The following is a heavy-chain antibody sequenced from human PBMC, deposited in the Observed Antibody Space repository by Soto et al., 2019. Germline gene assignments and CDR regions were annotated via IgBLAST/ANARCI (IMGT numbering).Heavy chain of an antibody. V-gene: IGHV3-23*01. CDR1: GFTFSSYA. J-gene: IGHJ4*02. CDR2: ISGSGGST. Sequence: GGSLRLSCAASGFTFSSYAMSWVRQAPGKGLEWVSVISGSGGSTYYADSVKGRFTISRDNSKNTLYLQMNSLRAEDTAVYYCAKDIGYCSSTSCYAGFDYWGQGTLVTVSS. D-gene: IGHD2-2*01. CDR3: AKDIGYCSSTSCYAGFDY.